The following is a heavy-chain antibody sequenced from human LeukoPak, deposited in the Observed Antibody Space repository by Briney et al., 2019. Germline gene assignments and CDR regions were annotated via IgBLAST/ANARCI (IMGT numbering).Heavy chain of an antibody. Sequence: GGSLRLSCAASGFTFSSYAMSWVRQAPGKGLEWVSAISGSGGSTYYADSVKGRFTISRDNSKNTLYLQMNSLRAEDTAVYYCARVEAAAEGAEYFQHWGQGTLVTVSS. CDR1: GFTFSSYA. CDR3: ARVEAAAEGAEYFQH. D-gene: IGHD6-13*01. V-gene: IGHV3-23*01. J-gene: IGHJ1*01. CDR2: ISGSGGST.